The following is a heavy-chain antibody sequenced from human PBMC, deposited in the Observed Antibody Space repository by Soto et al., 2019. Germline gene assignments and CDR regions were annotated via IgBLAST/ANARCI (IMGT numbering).Heavy chain of an antibody. J-gene: IGHJ6*03. V-gene: IGHV3-9*01. Sequence: GGSLRLSCAASGFTVSSNYMSWVRQAPGKGLEWVSGVSWNSGSIAYADSVKGRFTISRDNAKNSLYLQMNSLRAEDTALYYCAKDRGVHYYSMDVWGKGTTVTVSS. CDR1: GFTVSSNY. CDR2: VSWNSGSI. D-gene: IGHD3-10*01. CDR3: AKDRGVHYYSMDV.